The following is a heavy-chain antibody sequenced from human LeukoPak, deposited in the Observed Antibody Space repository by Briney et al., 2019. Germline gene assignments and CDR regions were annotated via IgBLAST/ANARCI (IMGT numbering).Heavy chain of an antibody. Sequence: SETLSLTCAVYGGSFSTYYWSWIRQPPGKGLEWIGEINHSGSTYYNPSLKSRVTISVDTSKNQFSLKLSSVTAADTAVYYCARGRDCSSTSCYFDYWGQGTLVTVSS. CDR2: INHSGST. V-gene: IGHV4-34*09. CDR3: ARGRDCSSTSCYFDY. J-gene: IGHJ4*02. D-gene: IGHD2-2*01. CDR1: GGSFSTYY.